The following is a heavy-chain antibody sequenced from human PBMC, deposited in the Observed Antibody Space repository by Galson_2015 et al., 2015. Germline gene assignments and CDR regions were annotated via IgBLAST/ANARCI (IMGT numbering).Heavy chain of an antibody. Sequence: ETLSLTCTVSGGSISSYYWSWIRQPPGKGLEWIGYIYYSGSTNYNPSLKSRVTISVDTSKNQFSLKLSSVTAADTAVYYCAAGGYSSSWYLYWGQGTLVTVSS. D-gene: IGHD6-13*01. CDR2: IYYSGST. CDR1: GGSISSYY. CDR3: AAGGYSSSWYLY. V-gene: IGHV4-59*08. J-gene: IGHJ4*02.